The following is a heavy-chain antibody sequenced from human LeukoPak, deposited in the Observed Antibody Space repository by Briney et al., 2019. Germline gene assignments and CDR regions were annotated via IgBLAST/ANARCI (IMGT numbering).Heavy chain of an antibody. V-gene: IGHV4-34*01. CDR1: GGSFSGYY. CDR3: ARARRTVTTYYYYGMDV. CDR2: INHSGST. Sequence: SETLSLTCAVYGGSFSGYYWSWIRQPPGKGLEWIGEINHSGSTNYNPSLKSRVTISVDTSKNQFSLKLSSVTAADTAVYYCARARRTVTTYYYYGMDVWGQGTTVTVSS. J-gene: IGHJ6*02. D-gene: IGHD4-17*01.